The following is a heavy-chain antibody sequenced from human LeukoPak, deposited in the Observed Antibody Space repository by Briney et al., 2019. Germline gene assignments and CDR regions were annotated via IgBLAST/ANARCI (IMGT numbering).Heavy chain of an antibody. D-gene: IGHD2-15*01. CDR2: MNPNSGNT. J-gene: IGHJ6*03. CDR1: GYTFTSYD. CDR3: ARRHVVVVAAPYYYYMDV. Sequence: GASVKVSCKASGYTFTSYDINWVRQATGQGLEWMGWMNPNSGNTGYAQKFQGRVTITRNTSISPAYMELSSLRSEDTAVYYCARRHVVVVAAPYYYYMDVWGKGTTVTVSS. V-gene: IGHV1-8*03.